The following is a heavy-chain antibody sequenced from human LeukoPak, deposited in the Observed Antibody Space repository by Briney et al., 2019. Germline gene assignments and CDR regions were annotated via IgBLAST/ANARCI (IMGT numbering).Heavy chain of an antibody. V-gene: IGHV3-11*01. CDR1: GFTFSDYY. J-gene: IGHJ4*02. CDR2: IRGSGSTI. CDR3: ARDGLYCGGDCYPMYYFDY. D-gene: IGHD2-21*02. Sequence: GGSLRLSCAASGFTFSDYYMSWIRQAPGKGLEWVSYIRGSGSTIYYADSVKGRFTISRDNAKNSLYLQMNSLRAEDTAVYYCARDGLYCGGDCYPMYYFDYWGQGTLVTVSS.